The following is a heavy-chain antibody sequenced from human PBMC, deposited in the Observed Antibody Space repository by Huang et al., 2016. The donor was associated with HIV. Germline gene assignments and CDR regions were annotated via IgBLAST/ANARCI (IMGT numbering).Heavy chain of an antibody. D-gene: IGHD5-18*01. CDR3: ACSLAMVTEGWFDP. CDR1: GGTFSSYA. J-gene: IGHJ5*02. V-gene: IGHV1-69*01. Sequence: QVQLVQSGAEVKKPVSSVKVSCKASGGTFSSYAISWVRQAPGQGLEWMGGIIPIVGPANYAQKFQGRVTITADESTSTAYMELSSLRSEDTAVYYCACSLAMVTEGWFDPWGQGTLVTVSS. CDR2: IIPIVGPA.